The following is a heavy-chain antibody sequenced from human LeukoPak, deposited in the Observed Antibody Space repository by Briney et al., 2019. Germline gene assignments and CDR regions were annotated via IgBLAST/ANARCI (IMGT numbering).Heavy chain of an antibody. CDR2: IKSTTDGGTT. J-gene: IGHJ4*02. CDR1: GFTLSNAW. V-gene: IGHV3-15*01. Sequence: GGSLRLSCAASGFTLSNAWMSWVRQAPGKGLDWVGRIKSTTDGGTTDYPAPVKGRFTISRDDSKNTLYLEMNSLNTEDTAVYYCATEYFGANNYWGQGTLVTVSS. D-gene: IGHD4/OR15-4a*01. CDR3: ATEYFGANNY.